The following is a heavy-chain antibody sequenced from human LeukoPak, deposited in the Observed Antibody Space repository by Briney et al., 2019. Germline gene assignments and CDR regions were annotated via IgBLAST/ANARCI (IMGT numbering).Heavy chain of an antibody. CDR1: GFTFSSCG. CDR3: VKDRGDGYRGFDY. D-gene: IGHD5-24*01. CDR2: IWYDGTHK. V-gene: IGHV3-33*06. J-gene: IGHJ4*02. Sequence: GRSLRLSCAASGFTFSSCGFHWVRQAPGKGLEWVAVIWYDGTHKYYADSVKGRLTISRDNSENTVYLQMNSLRAEDTAVYYCVKDRGDGYRGFDYWGQGTLVTVSS.